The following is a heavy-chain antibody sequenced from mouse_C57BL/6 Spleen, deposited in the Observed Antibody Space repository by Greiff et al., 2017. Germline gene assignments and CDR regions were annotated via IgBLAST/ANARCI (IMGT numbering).Heavy chain of an antibody. CDR2: IWGDGST. J-gene: IGHJ2*01. CDR3: AKNSNYNYFDY. CDR1: GFSLTSYG. D-gene: IGHD2-5*01. Sequence: VQLKESGPGLVAPSQSLSITCTVSGFSLTSYGVSWVRQPPGKGLEWLGVIWGDGSTNYHSALISRLSICKDNSKSQVFLKLNSLQTNHTATYYCAKNSNYNYFDYWGQGTTLTVSS. V-gene: IGHV2-3*01.